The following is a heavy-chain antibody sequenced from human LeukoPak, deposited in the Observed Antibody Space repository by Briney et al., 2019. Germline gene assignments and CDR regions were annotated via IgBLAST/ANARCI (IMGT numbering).Heavy chain of an antibody. D-gene: IGHD6-19*01. J-gene: IGHJ3*02. CDR2: INHSGST. V-gene: IGHV4-34*01. Sequence: PSETLSLTCTVSGGSINGYYWSWIRQPPGKGLEWIGEINHSGSTNYNPSLKSRVTISVDTSKNQFSLKLSSVTAADTAVYYCARHPFPSSVAGAFDIWGQGTMVTVSS. CDR1: GGSINGYY. CDR3: ARHPFPSSVAGAFDI.